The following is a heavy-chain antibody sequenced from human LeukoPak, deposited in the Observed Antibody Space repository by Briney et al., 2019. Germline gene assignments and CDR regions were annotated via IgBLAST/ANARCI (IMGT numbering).Heavy chain of an antibody. D-gene: IGHD2-15*01. V-gene: IGHV1-2*02. J-gene: IGHJ6*03. CDR3: ARYCSGGSCSQSNYYYYMDV. Sequence: ASVKVYCKASGYTFTGYYMHWVRQAPGQGLEWMGWINPNGGGTNYAQKFQGRVTMTRDTSISTAYMELSRLRSDDTAVYYCARYCSGGSCSQSNYYYYMDVWGKGTTVTVSS. CDR2: INPNGGGT. CDR1: GYTFTGYY.